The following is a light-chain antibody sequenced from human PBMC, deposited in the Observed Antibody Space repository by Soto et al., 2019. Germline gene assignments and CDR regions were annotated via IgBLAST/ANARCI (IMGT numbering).Light chain of an antibody. J-gene: IGKJ4*01. CDR3: RQYNTYPLT. V-gene: IGKV1-5*03. CDR1: QSISTW. Sequence: DIQMTQSPSTLSASVGDRVTITCRASQSISTWLAWYQQKPGKAPKLLIYKASNLEGGVPSRFSGSGSGTEFTITISSLQADDFATYYCRQYNTYPLTFGGGTTVEIK. CDR2: KAS.